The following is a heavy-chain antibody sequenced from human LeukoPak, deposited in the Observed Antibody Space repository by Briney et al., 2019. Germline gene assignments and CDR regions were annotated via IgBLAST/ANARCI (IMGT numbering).Heavy chain of an antibody. D-gene: IGHD3-22*01. CDR3: ARERYYDSSGYYYGWDY. J-gene: IGHJ4*02. Sequence: GASVKVSCKASGYTFTIYGISWVRQAPGQGLEWMGWINPNSGGTNYAQKFQGRVTMTRDTSISTAYMELSRLRSDDTAVYYCARERYYDSSGYYYGWDYWGQGTLVTVSS. CDR2: INPNSGGT. CDR1: GYTFTIYG. V-gene: IGHV1-2*02.